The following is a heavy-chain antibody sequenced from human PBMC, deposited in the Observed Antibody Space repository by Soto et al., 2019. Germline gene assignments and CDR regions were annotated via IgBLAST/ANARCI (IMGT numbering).Heavy chain of an antibody. CDR2: ISGSSNYI. D-gene: IGHD6-19*01. V-gene: IGHV3-21*01. CDR3: AREGDSTGYYSGIYFEY. Sequence: GGSLRLSCAASGFTFSISNMAWVRQAPGKGLEWVSAISGSSNYIYYVDSVKGRFTISRDNAKNSLFLQMNSLRAEDTAVYYCAREGDSTGYYSGIYFEYWGQGSLVTVYS. J-gene: IGHJ4*02. CDR1: GFTFSISN.